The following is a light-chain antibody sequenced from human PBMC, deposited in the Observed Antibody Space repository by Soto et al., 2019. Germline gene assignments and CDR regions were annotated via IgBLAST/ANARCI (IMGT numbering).Light chain of an antibody. Sequence: EILVTQSPATLSVYPGERATLSCRVSQSISNNLAWYHHKPGQAPRLLIYDAFTRATGIPTRFSGSGSGTEFTLTISSLQSEDFAVYYCQQYNSWPETFGQGTKVDIK. CDR1: QSISNN. J-gene: IGKJ1*01. V-gene: IGKV3-15*01. CDR3: QQYNSWPET. CDR2: DAF.